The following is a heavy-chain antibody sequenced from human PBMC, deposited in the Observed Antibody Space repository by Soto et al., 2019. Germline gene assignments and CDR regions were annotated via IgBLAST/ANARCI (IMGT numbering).Heavy chain of an antibody. CDR2: IYYSGST. Sequence: PSETLSLTCTVSGGSISSGDYYWSWIRQHPGEGLEWIVTIYYSGSTYYNPSLKSRITISVDTSKNQFSLKLSSVTAADTAVYYCARGLWSFDYWGQGTLVTVSS. CDR3: ARGLWSFDY. J-gene: IGHJ4*02. D-gene: IGHD2-21*01. CDR1: GGSISSGDYY. V-gene: IGHV4-31*03.